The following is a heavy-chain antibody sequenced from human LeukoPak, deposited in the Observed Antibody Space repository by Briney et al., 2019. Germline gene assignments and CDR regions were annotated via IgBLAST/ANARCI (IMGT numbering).Heavy chain of an antibody. CDR1: GGSISSSTYF. J-gene: IGHJ4*02. CDR2: IYYSGST. CDR3: ARHDTVGTRGYFDY. D-gene: IGHD1-26*01. V-gene: IGHV4-39*01. Sequence: SETLSLTCTVSGGSISSSTYFWGWIRQPPGKGLEWIGTIYYSGSTYYNPSLKSRVTISVDTSKNQFSLKLSSVTAADTAVYYCARHDTVGTRGYFDYWGQGTLVTVSS.